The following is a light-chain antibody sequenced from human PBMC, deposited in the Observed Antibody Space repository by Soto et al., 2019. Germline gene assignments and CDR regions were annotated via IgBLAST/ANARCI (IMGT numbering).Light chain of an antibody. V-gene: IGKV3-20*01. CDR1: QSVSRIY. Sequence: EIVLTQSPGTLSLSPGEKATLSCRASQSVSRIYLAWYQQKPGQAPRLLIYAASSRATGIPDRFSGSGSGTDFTLTISRLETEDCAVYYCQQYGSSPYTFGQGTKLEIK. CDR2: AAS. J-gene: IGKJ2*01. CDR3: QQYGSSPYT.